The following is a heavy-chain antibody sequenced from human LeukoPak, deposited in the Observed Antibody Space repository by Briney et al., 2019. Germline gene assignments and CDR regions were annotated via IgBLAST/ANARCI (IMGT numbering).Heavy chain of an antibody. D-gene: IGHD1-26*01. Sequence: SETLSLTCTVSGGSISSNYWNWIRQPPGKGLEWIGYIYYSGSTNYSPSLKSRVTISVATSKNQFSLKLSSVTAADTAVYYCARGDSGTFLFDYWGQGTLVTVSS. CDR2: IYYSGST. V-gene: IGHV4-59*01. CDR3: ARGDSGTFLFDY. J-gene: IGHJ4*02. CDR1: GGSISSNY.